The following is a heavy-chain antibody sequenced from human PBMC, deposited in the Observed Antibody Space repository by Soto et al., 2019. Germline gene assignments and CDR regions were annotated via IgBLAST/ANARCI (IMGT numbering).Heavy chain of an antibody. Sequence: GGSLRLSCAASGFTFSSYAMSWVRQAPGKGLEWVSGISGSGGSTYYADSVKGRFTISRDNSKNTLYLQMNSLRGEDTAVYYCAKDCSSTSCYNYWGQGTLVTVSS. J-gene: IGHJ4*02. V-gene: IGHV3-23*01. CDR3: AKDCSSTSCYNY. CDR2: ISGSGGST. D-gene: IGHD2-2*02. CDR1: GFTFSSYA.